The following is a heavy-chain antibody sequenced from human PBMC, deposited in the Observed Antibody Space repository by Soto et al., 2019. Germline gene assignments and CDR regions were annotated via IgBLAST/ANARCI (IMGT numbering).Heavy chain of an antibody. J-gene: IGHJ6*03. CDR3: AKDLGYCSGGSCYSDTYYYYYMDV. Sequence: PGGSLRLSCAASGFTFSSYAMSWVRQAPGKGLEWVSAISGSGGSTYYADSVKGRFTISRDNSKNTLYLQMNSLRAEDTAVYYCAKDLGYCSGGSCYSDTYYYYYMDVWGKGTTVTVSS. CDR2: ISGSGGST. CDR1: GFTFSSYA. V-gene: IGHV3-23*01. D-gene: IGHD2-15*01.